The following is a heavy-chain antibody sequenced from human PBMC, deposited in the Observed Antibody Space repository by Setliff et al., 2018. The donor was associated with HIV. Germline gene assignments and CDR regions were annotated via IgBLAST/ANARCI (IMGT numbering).Heavy chain of an antibody. V-gene: IGHV4-39*07. Sequence: SETLSLTCTVSGGSISSSSYYWGWIRQPPGKGLEWIANIYYSGSTFYNPSLKSRVTMSVDTSKNQFSLKLNSVTAADTAVYFCARAPGYSYSFYFGSWGQGTLVTVSS. J-gene: IGHJ4*02. CDR1: GGSISSSSYY. D-gene: IGHD5-18*01. CDR3: ARAPGYSYSFYFGS. CDR2: IYYSGST.